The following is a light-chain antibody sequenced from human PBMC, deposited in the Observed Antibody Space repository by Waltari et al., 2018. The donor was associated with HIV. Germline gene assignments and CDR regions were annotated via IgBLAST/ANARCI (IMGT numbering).Light chain of an antibody. CDR1: ASDMTTFNF. CDR2: EVS. V-gene: IGLV2-14*01. Sequence: SALTQPASVSGSPGQSITISCTGPASDMTTFNFVSWYQQSPGSAPKRFIFEVSFRPSGVSGRFSGSKSGDTASLTISALRAEDEGDYFCSSYSTRGFVLFGGGTKVTVL. J-gene: IGLJ3*02. CDR3: SSYSTRGFVL.